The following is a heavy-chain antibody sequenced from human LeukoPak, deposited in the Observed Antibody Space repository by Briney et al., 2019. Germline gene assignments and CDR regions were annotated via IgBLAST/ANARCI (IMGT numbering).Heavy chain of an antibody. Sequence: GASVKVSCKASGCTFTNFGISWVRQAPGQGLERMGWISAYNGNTNYAQEFQGRVTMTTDASTSTAYLELRSLRSDDTAVYYCARGGGLVPGTWFDPWGQGTLVTVSS. CDR3: ARGGGLVPGTWFDP. CDR2: ISAYNGNT. CDR1: GCTFTNFG. V-gene: IGHV1-18*01. J-gene: IGHJ5*02. D-gene: IGHD6-19*01.